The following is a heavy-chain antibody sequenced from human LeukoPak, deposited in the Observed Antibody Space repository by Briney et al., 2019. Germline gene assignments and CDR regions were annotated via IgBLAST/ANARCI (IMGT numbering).Heavy chain of an antibody. CDR1: GFTFSSYG. V-gene: IGHV3-30*02. D-gene: IGHD5-24*01. J-gene: IGHJ4*02. Sequence: GGSLRLSCAASGFTFSSYGMHWVRQAPGKGLEWVAFIRYDGSNKYYADSVKGRFTTSRDNSKNTLYLQMNSLRAEDTAVYYCAKDAEMATMYFDYWGQGTLVTVSS. CDR3: AKDAEMATMYFDY. CDR2: IRYDGSNK.